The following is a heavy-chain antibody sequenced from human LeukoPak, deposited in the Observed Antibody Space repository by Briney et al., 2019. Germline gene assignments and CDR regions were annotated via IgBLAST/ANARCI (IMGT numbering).Heavy chain of an antibody. D-gene: IGHD6-13*01. CDR3: ARDIAAAGGDY. V-gene: IGHV1-46*01. J-gene: IGHJ4*02. CDR2: INPSGGST. CDR1: GYTFTSYY. Sequence: ASVKVSCKASGYTFTSYYMHWVRQAPGQGLEWMGIINPSGGSTSYAQKFQGRVTLTRDTSTSTAYMELRSLRSDDTAVYYCARDIAAAGGDYWGQGTLVTVSS.